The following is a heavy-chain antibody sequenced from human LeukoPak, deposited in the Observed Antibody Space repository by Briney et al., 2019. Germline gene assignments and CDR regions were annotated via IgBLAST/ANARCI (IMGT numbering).Heavy chain of an antibody. J-gene: IGHJ4*02. CDR1: GFSFTGYW. D-gene: IGHD5-12*01. V-gene: IGHV3-7*01. CDR3: ARGGYSFDY. Sequence: PGRSLRLSCAASGFSFTGYWMTWVRQAPGKGLEWVARLRPDGSERNYVGSVEGRFTVFGDNARSSLFLQMHSLRVEDTAVYYCARGGYSFDYLGQGTLVTVSS. CDR2: LRPDGSER.